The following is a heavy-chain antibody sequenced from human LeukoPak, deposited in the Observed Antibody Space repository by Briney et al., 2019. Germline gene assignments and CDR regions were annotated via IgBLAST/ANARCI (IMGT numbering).Heavy chain of an antibody. D-gene: IGHD2-2*01. CDR1: GYTSTGYY. CDR3: ARPLTDIVVVPAAPYNYGMGV. CDR2: INPNSGGT. V-gene: IGHV1-2*02. Sequence: ASVKVSCKASGYTSTGYYMHWVRQAPGQGLEWMGWINPNSGGTNYAQKFQGRVTMTRDTSISTAYMVLSRLRSDDTAVYYCARPLTDIVVVPAAPYNYGMGVWGQGTTVTVSS. J-gene: IGHJ6*02.